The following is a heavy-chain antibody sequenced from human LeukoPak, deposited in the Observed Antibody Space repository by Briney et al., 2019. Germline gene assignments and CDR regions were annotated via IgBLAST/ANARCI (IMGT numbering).Heavy chain of an antibody. CDR2: FDPEDGET. J-gene: IGHJ5*02. CDR1: GYTLTELS. Sequence: ASVKVSCKVSGYTLTELSMHWVRQAPGRGLEWMGGFDPEDGETIYAQKFQGRVTMTEDTSTDTAYMELSSLRSEDTAVYYCATYYDFWSGYYVSNWFDPWGQGTLVTVSS. V-gene: IGHV1-24*01. CDR3: ATYYDFWSGYYVSNWFDP. D-gene: IGHD3-3*01.